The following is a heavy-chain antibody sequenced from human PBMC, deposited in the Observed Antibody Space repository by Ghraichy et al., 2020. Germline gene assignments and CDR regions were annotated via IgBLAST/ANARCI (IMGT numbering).Heavy chain of an antibody. D-gene: IGHD3-22*01. CDR1: GFTFSSYS. CDR3: ARRLRYDSSGYYGDYYYYMDV. Sequence: GGSLRLSCAASGFTFSSYSMNWVRQAPGKGLEWVSSISSSSSYIYYADSVKGRFTISRDNANNSLYLQMNSLRAEDTAVYYCARRLRYDSSGYYGDYYYYMDVWGKGTTVTVSS. V-gene: IGHV3-21*01. CDR2: ISSSSSYI. J-gene: IGHJ6*03.